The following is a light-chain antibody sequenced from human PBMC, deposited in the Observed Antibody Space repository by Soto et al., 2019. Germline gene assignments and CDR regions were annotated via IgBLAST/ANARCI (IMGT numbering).Light chain of an antibody. CDR1: QSVSSY. V-gene: IGKV3-11*01. CDR2: DAS. J-gene: IGKJ4*01. CDR3: QQRSNWPPRIT. Sequence: EIVLTQSPATLPLSPGERATLSCRASQSVSSYLAWYQQKPGQAPRLLIYDASNRATGIPARFSGSGSGTDFTLTISSLEPEDFAVYYCQQRSNWPPRITFGGGTKVDIK.